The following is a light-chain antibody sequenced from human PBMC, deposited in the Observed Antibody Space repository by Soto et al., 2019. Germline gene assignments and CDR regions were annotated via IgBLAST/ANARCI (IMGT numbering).Light chain of an antibody. V-gene: IGKV1D-13*01. J-gene: IGKJ5*01. Sequence: AIQLTLSPSSLSASVGDRVTITCRAGQGINSALAWYQQKPGKPPNLLIYDASTLHSGVPSRFSGSGSGTDFTLTISSLQPEDFATYYCQQFKNFPPITFGQGTRLEI. CDR2: DAS. CDR1: QGINSA. CDR3: QQFKNFPPIT.